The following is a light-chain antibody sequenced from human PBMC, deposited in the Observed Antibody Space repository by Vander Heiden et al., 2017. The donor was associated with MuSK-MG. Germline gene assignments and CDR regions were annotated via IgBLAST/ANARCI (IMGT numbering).Light chain of an antibody. CDR2: EVS. J-gene: IGLJ2*01. Sequence: QSALTQPGPVSGAPGQSITISCTGTSGDVGTYNLVSWYQQDPGSAPKLIIYEVSKRPSGVANRLSGSKSGNTASLTISGLQAEDEADYYCCSHAGSSTLVFGGGTKLTVL. CDR3: CSHAGSSTLV. V-gene: IGLV2-23*02. CDR1: SGDVGTYNL.